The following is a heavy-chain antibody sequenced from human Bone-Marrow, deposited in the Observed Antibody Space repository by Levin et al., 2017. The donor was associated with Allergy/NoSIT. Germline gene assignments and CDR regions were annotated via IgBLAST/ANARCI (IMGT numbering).Heavy chain of an antibody. J-gene: IGHJ4*02. CDR1: GFTFSTYA. D-gene: IGHD4-23*01. CDR3: AKTLYGGHDY. V-gene: IGHV3-23*01. CDR2: ISGSAGTT. Sequence: GESLKISCVASGFTFSTYAMTWVRQAPGKGLECVPGISGSAGTTSYADSVKGRFTISRDNSKNMLFLQMNSLRVEDTALYYCAKTLYGGHDYWGQGTPVTVSS.